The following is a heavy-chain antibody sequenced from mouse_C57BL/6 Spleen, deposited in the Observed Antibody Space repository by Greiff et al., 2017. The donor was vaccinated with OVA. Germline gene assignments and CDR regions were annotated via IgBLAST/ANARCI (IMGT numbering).Heavy chain of an antibody. V-gene: IGHV1-53*01. CDR3: ARKNYVGNYFDY. CDR2: INPSNGGT. CDR1: GHTFTGYW. D-gene: IGHD1-1*01. J-gene: IGHJ2*01. Sequence: VQLQQSGTELVKPGASVKLSCKASGHTFTGYWMHWVKQRPGQGLEWIGNINPSNGGTNYNEKFKSKATLTVDKSSSTAYMQLSSLTSEDSAVYYCARKNYVGNYFDYWGQGTTLTVSS.